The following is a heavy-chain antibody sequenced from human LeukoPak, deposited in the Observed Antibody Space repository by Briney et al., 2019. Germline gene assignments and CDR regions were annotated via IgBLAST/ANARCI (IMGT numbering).Heavy chain of an antibody. Sequence: PSETLSLTCTVSGGSISSYYWSWIRQPLGKGLEWIGYIYYSGSTNYNPSLKSRVTISVDTSKNQFSLKLSSVTAADTAVYYCARGLGGSYHYWGQGTLVTVSS. V-gene: IGHV4-59*01. CDR1: GGSISSYY. D-gene: IGHD1-26*01. J-gene: IGHJ4*02. CDR2: IYYSGST. CDR3: ARGLGGSYHY.